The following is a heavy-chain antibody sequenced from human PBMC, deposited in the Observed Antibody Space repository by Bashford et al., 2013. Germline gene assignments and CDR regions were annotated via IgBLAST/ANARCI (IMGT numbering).Heavy chain of an antibody. CDR2: INSDGSST. J-gene: IGHJ6*02. CDR1: GFTFSSYW. D-gene: IGHD5-12*01. Sequence: GGSLRLSCAASGFTFSSYWMHWVRQAPGKGLVWVSRINSDGSSTSYADSVKGRFTISRDNAKNTLYLQMNSLRAEDTAVYYCARDVPVVATIPPYYYYGMDVWGQGTTVTVSS. V-gene: IGHV3-74*01. CDR3: ARDVPVVATIPPYYYYGMDV.